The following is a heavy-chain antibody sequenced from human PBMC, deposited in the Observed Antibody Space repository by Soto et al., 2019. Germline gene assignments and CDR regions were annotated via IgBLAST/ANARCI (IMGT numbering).Heavy chain of an antibody. Sequence: QVHLVQSGAEVKKPGASVKVSCKASGYTFTSYGITWVRQAPGQGLEWMGWISAHNGNTDYAQKLQGRVIVTRDTSTSTASMELRSLRSDATAVYYCARGRSGDYWGQGARVTVSS. J-gene: IGHJ4*02. CDR3: ARGRSGDY. CDR2: ISAHNGNT. V-gene: IGHV1-18*01. CDR1: GYTFTSYG.